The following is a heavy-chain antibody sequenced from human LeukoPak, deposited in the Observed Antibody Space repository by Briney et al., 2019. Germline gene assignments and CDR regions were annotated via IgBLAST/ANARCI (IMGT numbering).Heavy chain of an antibody. CDR2: ISSSGDTR. D-gene: IGHD3-22*01. Sequence: GGSLRLSCAASGFIFSIYEMNWVRQAPGKGLEWVSYISSSGDTRYHADSVRGRFTISRDNAKNSLYLQMSSLRAEDTAVYYCARFGYSSGSDYWGQGTLVTVSS. CDR1: GFIFSIYE. V-gene: IGHV3-48*03. CDR3: ARFGYSSGSDY. J-gene: IGHJ4*02.